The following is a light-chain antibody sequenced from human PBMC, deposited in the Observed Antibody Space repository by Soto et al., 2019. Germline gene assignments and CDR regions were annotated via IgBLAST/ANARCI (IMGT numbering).Light chain of an antibody. CDR2: DAS. CDR1: QSVSSSY. V-gene: IGKV3-20*01. CDR3: QQYGSSLYT. J-gene: IGKJ2*01. Sequence: EIVLTQSPGTLSLSPGERATLSCRASQSVSSSYLAWYQQKPGQAPRLLIYDASSRATGIPARFSGSGSGTDFTLTISRLEPEDVAVYYCQQYGSSLYTFGQGTKLEIK.